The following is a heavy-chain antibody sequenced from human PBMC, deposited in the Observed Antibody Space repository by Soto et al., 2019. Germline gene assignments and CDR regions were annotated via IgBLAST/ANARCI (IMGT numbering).Heavy chain of an antibody. J-gene: IGHJ5*02. CDR3: ASVLPPNDILTGYNWFDP. Sequence: GASVKVSCKASGGTFSSYAISWVRQAPGQGLEWMGGIIPLFGTANYAQKLQGRVTITADESTSTAYMELSSLRSEDTAAYYCASVLPPNDILTGYNWFDPWGQGTLVTVS. CDR2: IIPLFGTA. V-gene: IGHV1-69*13. CDR1: GGTFSSYA. D-gene: IGHD3-9*01.